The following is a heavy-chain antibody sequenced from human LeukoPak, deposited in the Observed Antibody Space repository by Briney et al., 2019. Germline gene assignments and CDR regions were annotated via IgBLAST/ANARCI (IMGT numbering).Heavy chain of an antibody. J-gene: IGHJ2*01. V-gene: IGHV3-9*01. CDR2: ISWNSGSI. CDR3: AKDMGLGRIYYDSSGYYWYFDL. CDR1: GFTFDDYA. Sequence: PGGSLRLSCAASGFTFDDYAMHWVRQAPGKGLEWVSGISWNSGSIGYADSVKGRFTISRDNAKNSLYLQMNSLRAEDTALYYCAKDMGLGRIYYDSSGYYWYFDLWGRGTLVTVSS. D-gene: IGHD3-22*01.